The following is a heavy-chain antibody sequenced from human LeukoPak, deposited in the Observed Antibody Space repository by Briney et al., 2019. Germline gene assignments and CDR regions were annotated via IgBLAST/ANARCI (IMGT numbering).Heavy chain of an antibody. CDR3: AKQYYYGSGSYPLDY. Sequence: GGSLRLSCAASGFTFSSYGMSRVRQAPGKGLEWVSAISGSGGSTYYADSVKGRFTISRDNSKNTLYLQMNSLRAEDTAVYYCAKQYYYGSGSYPLDYWGQGTLVTVSS. D-gene: IGHD3-10*01. V-gene: IGHV3-23*01. CDR1: GFTFSSYG. CDR2: ISGSGGST. J-gene: IGHJ4*02.